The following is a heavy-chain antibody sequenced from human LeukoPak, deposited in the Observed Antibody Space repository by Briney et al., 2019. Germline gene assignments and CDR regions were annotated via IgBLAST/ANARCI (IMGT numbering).Heavy chain of an antibody. CDR3: ARDGSRTTVTRFGY. D-gene: IGHD4-17*01. J-gene: IGHJ4*02. V-gene: IGHV3-23*01. CDR1: GFTFSSYA. CDR2: ISGSGGST. Sequence: GGSLRLSCAASGFTFSSYAMSWVRQAPGKGLEWVSAISGSGGSTYYADSVKGRFTISRDNSKNTLYLQMNSLRAEDTAVYYCARDGSRTTVTRFGYWGQGTLVTVSS.